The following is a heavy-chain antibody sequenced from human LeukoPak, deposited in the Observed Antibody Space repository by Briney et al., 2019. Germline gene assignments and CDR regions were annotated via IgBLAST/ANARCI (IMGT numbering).Heavy chain of an antibody. CDR1: GLNFDDYA. D-gene: IGHD5-18*01. CDR2: ISYDGSNK. J-gene: IGHJ4*02. Sequence: PGGSLRLSCAAPGLNFDDYAIHWVRQAPGKGLEWVAVISYDGSNKYYADSVKGRFTISRDNSKNTLYLQMNSLRAEDTAVYYCATGIQLWFLGYWGQGTLVTVSS. V-gene: IGHV3-30-3*02. CDR3: ATGIQLWFLGY.